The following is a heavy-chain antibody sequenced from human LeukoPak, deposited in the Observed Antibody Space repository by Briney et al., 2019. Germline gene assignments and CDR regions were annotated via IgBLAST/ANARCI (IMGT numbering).Heavy chain of an antibody. J-gene: IGHJ4*02. Sequence: PGRSLRLSCVASGFTFDDYPMHWVRQAPGKGLGWVSGISWNSGNIDYVDSVKGRFTISRDNAKSSLYLQMHSLRAEDTALYYCGKGGYYDSSGPPDYWGQGSLVTVSS. CDR1: GFTFDDYP. D-gene: IGHD3-22*01. V-gene: IGHV3-9*01. CDR3: GKGGYYDSSGPPDY. CDR2: ISWNSGNI.